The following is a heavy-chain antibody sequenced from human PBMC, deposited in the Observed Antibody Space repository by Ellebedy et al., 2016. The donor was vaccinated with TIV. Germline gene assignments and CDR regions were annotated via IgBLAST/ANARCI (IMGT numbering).Heavy chain of an antibody. CDR1: GFTFTTFW. CDR3: ARDPAYSAFDY. V-gene: IGHV3-7*01. D-gene: IGHD2-15*01. Sequence: GESLKISCAASGFTFTTFWMSWVRQAPGKGLEWVGNINQDGSVTNYVDSVKGRFTISRDNATNSLYLQINGLRDEDTAVYYCARDPAYSAFDYWGQGTMVTVSS. J-gene: IGHJ3*01. CDR2: INQDGSVT.